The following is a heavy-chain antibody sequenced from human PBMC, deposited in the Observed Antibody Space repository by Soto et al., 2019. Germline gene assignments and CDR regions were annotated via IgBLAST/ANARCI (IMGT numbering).Heavy chain of an antibody. CDR1: GGSISSGCYY. CDR2: IYYSGST. CDR3: ARASDNYDSSGYPDY. D-gene: IGHD3-22*01. J-gene: IGHJ4*02. Sequence: SETLSLTCPVSGGSISSGCYYWSWIRQHPGKGLEWIGYIYYSGSTYYNPSLKSRVTISVDTSKNQFSLKLSSVTAADTAVYYCARASDNYDSSGYPDYWGQGTLVTVSS. V-gene: IGHV4-31*03.